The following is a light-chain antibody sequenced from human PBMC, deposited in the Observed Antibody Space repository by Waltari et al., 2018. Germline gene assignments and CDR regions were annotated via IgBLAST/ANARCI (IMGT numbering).Light chain of an antibody. CDR3: CSYAGSTTFVV. CDR2: EGS. J-gene: IGLJ2*01. V-gene: IGLV2-23*03. CDR1: TSDVGSYNL. Sequence: QSALTQPASVSGSPGQSIPIPYTGTTSDVGSYNLVSWYQQHPGKAPQLMIYEGSKRPSGVSDRFSGSRSANTASLTISGLQAEDEAEYYCCSYAGSTTFVVFGGGTKLTVL.